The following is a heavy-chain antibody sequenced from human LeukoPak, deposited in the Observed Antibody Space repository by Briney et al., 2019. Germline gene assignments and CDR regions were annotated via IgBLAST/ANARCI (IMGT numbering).Heavy chain of an antibody. V-gene: IGHV4-31*03. CDR1: GGSISSGGYY. CDR2: IYYSGIT. J-gene: IGHJ4*02. Sequence: SETLSLTCTVSGGSISSGGYYWSWTRQHPGKGLEWIGYIYYSGITCYNPSLTSRLTISLYTSKNQFSLKLSSVTAADTAVYYCETFSWYNNFDYWGQGTLVTVSS. CDR3: ETFSWYNNFDY. D-gene: IGHD6-13*01.